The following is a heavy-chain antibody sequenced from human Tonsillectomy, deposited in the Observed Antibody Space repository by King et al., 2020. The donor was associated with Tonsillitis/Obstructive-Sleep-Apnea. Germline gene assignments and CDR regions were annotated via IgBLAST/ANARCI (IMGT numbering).Heavy chain of an antibody. V-gene: IGHV3-64*01. CDR3: AREAYDISGSCDY. CDR2: INNNGGST. Sequence: VQLVESGGGLVQPGGSLRLSCVASGFTFGNFAMHWVRQAPGKGLEFVSAINNNGGSTYYANSVKGRFIISRDNSKNTLYLQMGSLRAEDMAVYYCAREAYDISGSCDYWGQGTLVTVSS. D-gene: IGHD3-22*01. CDR1: GFTFGNFA. J-gene: IGHJ4*02.